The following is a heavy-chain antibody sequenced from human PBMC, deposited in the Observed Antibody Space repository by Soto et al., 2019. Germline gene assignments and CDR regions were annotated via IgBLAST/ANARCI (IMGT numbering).Heavy chain of an antibody. CDR2: IYYSGST. D-gene: IGHD3-10*01. V-gene: IGHV4-59*08. CDR1: GGSISSYY. Sequence: SETLSLTCTVSGGSISSYYWSWIRQPPGKGLEWIGYIYYSGSTDYNPSLKSRVTISVDTSKNQFSLKLSSVTAADTAVYYCARRYGSGFDYWGQGTLVTVSS. J-gene: IGHJ4*02. CDR3: ARRYGSGFDY.